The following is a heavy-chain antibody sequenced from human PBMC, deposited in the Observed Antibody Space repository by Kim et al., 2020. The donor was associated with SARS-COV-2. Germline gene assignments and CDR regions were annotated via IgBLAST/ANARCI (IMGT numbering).Heavy chain of an antibody. J-gene: IGHJ6*02. CDR2: ITNSSSTL. CDR1: GFIFSNYF. D-gene: IGHD3-16*01. V-gene: IGHV3-48*04. Sequence: GGSLRLSCAASGFIFSNYFMNWVRQAPGKGPVWISHITNSSSTLYYADSVKGRFTTSRDNTKNTLYLQMTSLRAEDTAIYYCARDGGFTNHDCYLDLWGRGTTVTVSS. CDR3: ARDGGFTNHDCYLDL.